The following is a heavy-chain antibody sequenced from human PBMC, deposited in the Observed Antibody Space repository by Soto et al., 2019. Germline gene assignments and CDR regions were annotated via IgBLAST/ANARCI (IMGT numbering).Heavy chain of an antibody. J-gene: IGHJ4*02. V-gene: IGHV4-61*08. CDR2: INHSGST. CDR3: ARHQISARLFDY. CDR1: GGSISSGGYY. D-gene: IGHD6-6*01. Sequence: SETLSLTCTVSGGSISSGGYYWSWIRQPPGKGLEWIGEINHSGSTNYNPSLKSRVTISVDTSKNQFSLKLSSVTAADTAVYYCARHQISARLFDYWGQGTLVTVSS.